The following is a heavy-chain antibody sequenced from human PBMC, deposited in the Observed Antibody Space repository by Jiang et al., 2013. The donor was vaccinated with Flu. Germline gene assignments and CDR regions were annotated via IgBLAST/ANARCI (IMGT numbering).Heavy chain of an antibody. Sequence: TVSGGSISSYYWSWIRQPPRKGLEWIGYIYYSGSTNYNPSLKSRVTISVDTSKNQFSLKLSSVTAADTAVYYCATADCSGGSCSPVDAFDIWGQGTMVTVSS. J-gene: IGHJ3*02. CDR1: GGSISSYY. CDR2: IYYSGST. D-gene: IGHD2-15*01. V-gene: IGHV4-59*01. CDR3: ATADCSGGSCSPVDAFDI.